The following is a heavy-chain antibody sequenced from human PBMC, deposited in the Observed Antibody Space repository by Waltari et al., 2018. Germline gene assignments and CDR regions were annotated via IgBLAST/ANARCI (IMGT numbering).Heavy chain of an antibody. CDR1: GYTFTGYY. Sequence: QVQLVQSGAEVKKPGASVKVSCKASGYTFTGYYMHWVRQAPGQGLEWMGWNKPNSGGTNYAQKFQGRVTMTRDTSISTAYMELSRLRSDDTAVYYCARNPYYDILTGAAEYFQHWGQGTLVTVSS. CDR3: ARNPYYDILTGAAEYFQH. CDR2: NKPNSGGT. D-gene: IGHD3-9*01. V-gene: IGHV1-2*02. J-gene: IGHJ1*01.